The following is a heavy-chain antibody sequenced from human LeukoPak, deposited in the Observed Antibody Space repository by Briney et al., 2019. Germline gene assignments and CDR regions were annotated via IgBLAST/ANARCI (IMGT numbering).Heavy chain of an antibody. CDR2: INSDGSST. D-gene: IGHD3-22*01. Sequence: GGSLRLSCAASGFTFSSYWMHWVRQAPGKGLVWVSRINSDGSSTSYADSVKGRFTISRDNSKNTLYLQMNSLRAEDTAVYYCAKRYDSSGYLDYWGQGTLVTVSS. CDR1: GFTFSSYW. CDR3: AKRYDSSGYLDY. V-gene: IGHV3-74*01. J-gene: IGHJ4*02.